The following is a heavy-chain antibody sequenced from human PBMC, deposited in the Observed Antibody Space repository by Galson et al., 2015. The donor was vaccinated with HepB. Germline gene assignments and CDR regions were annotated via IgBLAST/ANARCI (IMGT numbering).Heavy chain of an antibody. J-gene: IGHJ5*02. CDR2: IWYDGSNK. CDR1: GFTFSSYG. CDR3: AKCGKPYNWNHNWFDP. D-gene: IGHD1-20*01. V-gene: IGHV3-33*06. Sequence: SLRLSCAASGFTFSSYGMHWVRQAPGKGLEWVAVIWYDGSNKYYADSVKGRFTISRDNSKNTLYLQMNSLRAEDTAVYYCAKCGKPYNWNHNWFDPWGQGTLVTVSS.